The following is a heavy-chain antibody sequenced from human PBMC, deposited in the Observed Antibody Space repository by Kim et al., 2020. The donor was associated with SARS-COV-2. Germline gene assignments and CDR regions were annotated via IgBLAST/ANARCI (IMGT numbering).Heavy chain of an antibody. D-gene: IGHD3-22*01. Sequence: PALNGRVTISVDTSKNQFSLKLSSVTAADTAVYYCARARITMIVVVKYFDYWGQGTLVTVSS. CDR3: ARARITMIVVVKYFDY. J-gene: IGHJ4*02. V-gene: IGHV4-31*02.